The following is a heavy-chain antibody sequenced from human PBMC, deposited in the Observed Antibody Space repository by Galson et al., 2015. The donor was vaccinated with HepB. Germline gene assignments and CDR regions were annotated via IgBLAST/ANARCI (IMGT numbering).Heavy chain of an antibody. V-gene: IGHV3-11*05. Sequence: LRLSCAASGFTFSDYYMSWIRQAPGKGLEWVSYISTNNIYTNYADSVKGRFTIPRDNAKNSLYLQMNSLSAEDTAVYYCARAVRNDYYDGSSYADYWGQGTLVTVSS. CDR2: ISTNNIYT. CDR3: ARAVRNDYYDGSSYADY. D-gene: IGHD3-22*01. CDR1: GFTFSDYY. J-gene: IGHJ4*02.